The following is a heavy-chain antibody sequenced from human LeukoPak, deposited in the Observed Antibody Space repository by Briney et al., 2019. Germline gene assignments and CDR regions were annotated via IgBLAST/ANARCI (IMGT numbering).Heavy chain of an antibody. Sequence: GSLRLSCAASGLSISNDWMSWVRQAPTKGLEWVARVKSKSAGETTDYAAPVKGRFTISRDDSKNTLYLQMNSLKTEDTAVYYCTLIQGWGSGSYYRDFWGQGTLVTVSS. CDR2: VKSKSAGETT. D-gene: IGHD3-10*01. J-gene: IGHJ4*02. CDR1: GLSISNDW. CDR3: TLIQGWGSGSYYRDF. V-gene: IGHV3-15*01.